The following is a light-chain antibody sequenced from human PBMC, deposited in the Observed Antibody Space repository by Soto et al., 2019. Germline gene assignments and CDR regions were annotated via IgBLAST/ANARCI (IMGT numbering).Light chain of an antibody. CDR1: QSVSSSY. J-gene: IGKJ5*01. CDR2: GAS. Sequence: EIVLTQSPGTLSLSPGEIATLSFSASQSVSSSYLAWYQQKPGQAPRLLIYGASSRATGIPDRFSGSGSGTDFTLTISRLEPEDFAVYYCQQYGSSLSVTFGQGTRLEI. V-gene: IGKV3-20*01. CDR3: QQYGSSLSVT.